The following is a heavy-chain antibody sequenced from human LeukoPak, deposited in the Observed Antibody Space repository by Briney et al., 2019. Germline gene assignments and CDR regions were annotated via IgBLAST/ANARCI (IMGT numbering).Heavy chain of an antibody. D-gene: IGHD2-2*01. V-gene: IGHV3-15*01. CDR1: GFTFSNAW. Sequence: GGSLRLSCAASGFTFSNAWMSWVRQTPGKGLEWDGRIKSKTDGGTTDYAAPVKGRFTISRDDSKNTLYLQMNSLKTEDTAVYYCTTEGSTSNFDYWGQGTLVTVSS. CDR3: TTEGSTSNFDY. J-gene: IGHJ4*02. CDR2: IKSKTDGGTT.